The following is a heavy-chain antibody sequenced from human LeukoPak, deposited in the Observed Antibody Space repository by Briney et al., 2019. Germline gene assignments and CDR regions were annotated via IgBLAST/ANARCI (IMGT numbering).Heavy chain of an antibody. CDR2: IVQDGSEK. D-gene: IGHD2-21*01. V-gene: IGHV3-7*05. Sequence: GGSLRLSCTASEFPFGTYWMTWVRQAPGKGLEWVGNIVQDGSEKHYVDSVKGRFTISRDNTKNLLYLQMTSLRAEDTAVYYCARGFQGLDVWGQGTTVTVSS. J-gene: IGHJ6*02. CDR3: ARGFQGLDV. CDR1: EFPFGTYW.